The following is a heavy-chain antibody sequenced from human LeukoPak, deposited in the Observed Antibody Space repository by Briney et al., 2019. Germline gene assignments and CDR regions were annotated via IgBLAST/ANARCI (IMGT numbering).Heavy chain of an antibody. Sequence: ASVKVSYKPSGYTFTSYDINWLRQATGQGLEWRGWLNPNSGNTGYAQKFQGRVTMTRNTSTSTAYMELSSLRSEDTDVYYCARYVGGGIWGSYRTADYWGQGTLVTVSS. CDR2: LNPNSGNT. V-gene: IGHV1-8*01. J-gene: IGHJ4*02. CDR3: ARYVGGGIWGSYRTADY. D-gene: IGHD3-16*02. CDR1: GYTFTSYD.